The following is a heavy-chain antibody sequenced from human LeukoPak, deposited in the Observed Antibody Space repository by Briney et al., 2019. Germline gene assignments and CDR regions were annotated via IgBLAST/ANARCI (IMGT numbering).Heavy chain of an antibody. V-gene: IGHV3-48*03. J-gene: IGHJ4*02. CDR2: ISSSGSTI. Sequence: GGSLRLSCAASGFTFSSYEMNWVRQAPGKGLEWVSYISSSGSTIYYADSVKGRFTISRDNAKNSLYLQMNSLRAEDTAVYYCARGKLRYFDWLLNRSFDCWGQGTLVTVSS. D-gene: IGHD3-9*01. CDR1: GFTFSSYE. CDR3: ARGKLRYFDWLLNRSFDC.